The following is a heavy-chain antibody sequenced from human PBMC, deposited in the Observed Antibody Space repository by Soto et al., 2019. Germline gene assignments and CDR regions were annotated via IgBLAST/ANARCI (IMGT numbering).Heavy chain of an antibody. CDR1: GGTFSSYA. V-gene: IGHV1-69*01. CDR3: ARASSPYYYYGMDV. Sequence: QVQLVQSGAEVKKPGSSVKVSCKASGGTFSSYAISWVRQAPRQGLEWMGGIIPIFGTANYAQKFQGRVTITADESTSTAYMELSSLRSEDTAVYYCARASSPYYYYGMDVWGQGTTVTVAS. J-gene: IGHJ6*02. CDR2: IIPIFGTA.